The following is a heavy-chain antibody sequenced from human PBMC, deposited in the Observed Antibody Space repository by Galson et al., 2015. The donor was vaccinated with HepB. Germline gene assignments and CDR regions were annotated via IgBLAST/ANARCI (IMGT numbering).Heavy chain of an antibody. D-gene: IGHD5-12*01. Sequence: TLSLTCTVSGGSISSYYWSWIRQPPGKGLEWIGYIYYSGSTNYNPSLKSRVTISVDTSKNQFSLKLSSVTAADTAVYYCARHFNSRLRPYYYYYYMDVWGKGTTVTVSS. V-gene: IGHV4-59*08. CDR3: ARHFNSRLRPYYYYYYMDV. CDR1: GGSISSYY. CDR2: IYYSGST. J-gene: IGHJ6*03.